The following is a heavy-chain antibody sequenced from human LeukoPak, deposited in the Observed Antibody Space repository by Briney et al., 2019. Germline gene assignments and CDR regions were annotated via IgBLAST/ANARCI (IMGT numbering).Heavy chain of an antibody. Sequence: GASLRLSCAASGFTFSSYAMSWVRQAPGKGLEWASAISGSGGSTYYADSVKGRFTISRDNSKHTLYLQMNSLRAEDTAVYYCAKYRRAYDILTGYYDYWGQGTLVTVSS. CDR2: ISGSGGST. CDR1: GFTFSSYA. D-gene: IGHD3-9*01. CDR3: AKYRRAYDILTGYYDY. V-gene: IGHV3-23*01. J-gene: IGHJ4*02.